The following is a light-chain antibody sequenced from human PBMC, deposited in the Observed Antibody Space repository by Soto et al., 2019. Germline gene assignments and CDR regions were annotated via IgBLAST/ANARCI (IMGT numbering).Light chain of an antibody. Sequence: NVLIHSPGILSFTRRESATLSCRASQTLSNSFIAWYQQKPGQAPRLHIYDTSSRATGLPDRYSGSGSGTYFTLTMRSPEPENFTVYYCPEYGSSPWTFGQGTKVDI. J-gene: IGKJ1*01. CDR1: QTLSNSF. CDR2: DTS. V-gene: IGKV3-20*01. CDR3: PEYGSSPWT.